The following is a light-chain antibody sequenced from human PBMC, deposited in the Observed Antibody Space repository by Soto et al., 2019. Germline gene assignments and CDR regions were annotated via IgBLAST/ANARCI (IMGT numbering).Light chain of an antibody. CDR3: QQYNNWPPFT. V-gene: IGKV3-15*01. Sequence: EIVMTQSRATLSVSPGERATLSCRASQSVSSNLAWYQQKPGQAPRLLIYGASTRATGIPARFSGSGSGTEFTLTISSLQSEDFAVYYCQQYNNWPPFTFGQGTKVEIK. CDR2: GAS. J-gene: IGKJ1*01. CDR1: QSVSSN.